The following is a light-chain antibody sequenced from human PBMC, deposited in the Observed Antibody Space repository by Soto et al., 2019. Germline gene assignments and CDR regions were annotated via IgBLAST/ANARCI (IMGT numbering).Light chain of an antibody. CDR1: QSVRSSY. V-gene: IGKV3-20*01. Sequence: EIVLTQSPGTLSLSPGERATLACRASQSVRSSYLAWYQQKPGQAPRLLLYGTSTRATGIPDRFSGSGSGTDFTLTISRLEPEAFAVYYCQQYGNSPRFTFGPGTKVDIK. J-gene: IGKJ3*01. CDR2: GTS. CDR3: QQYGNSPRFT.